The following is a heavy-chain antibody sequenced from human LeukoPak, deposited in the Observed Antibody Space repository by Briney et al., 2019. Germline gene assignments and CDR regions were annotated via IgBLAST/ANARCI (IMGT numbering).Heavy chain of an antibody. CDR2: MNPNSGNT. D-gene: IGHD3-10*01. CDR1: GYTFTSYD. J-gene: IGHJ5*02. CDR3: ARGEPLGWFDP. V-gene: IGHV1-8*01. Sequence: GASVKVSCKSSGYTFTSYDINWVRHAPGQGLEWMGWMNPNSGNTGYAQKFQGTVTMTRNPSISTAYMELSSLRSEHTAVSYCARGEPLGWFDPWGQGTLVTVSS.